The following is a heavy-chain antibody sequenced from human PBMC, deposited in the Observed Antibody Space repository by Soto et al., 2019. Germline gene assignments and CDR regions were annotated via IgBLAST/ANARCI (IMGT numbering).Heavy chain of an antibody. Sequence: PSETLSLTCIVSGGSISGYYWSWIRQPPEKGLEWIGSVYYTGRTSYNPSLKSRVTISLDASENHFSLKLTSMTDADTAVYYCASSYVNDLDTWGLDTLVTVSA. D-gene: IGHD3-3*01. CDR3: ASSYVNDLDT. V-gene: IGHV4-59*08. J-gene: IGHJ1*01. CDR1: GGSISGYY. CDR2: VYYTGRT.